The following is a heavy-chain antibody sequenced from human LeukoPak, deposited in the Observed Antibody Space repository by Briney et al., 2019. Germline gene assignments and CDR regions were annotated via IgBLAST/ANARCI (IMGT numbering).Heavy chain of an antibody. CDR3: ATVPCVISSCSPDNWFDP. CDR1: GYTFTDYY. D-gene: IGHD2-2*01. CDR2: INPHSGGT. V-gene: IGHV1-2*02. J-gene: IGHJ5*02. Sequence: ASVKVSCKASGYTFTDYYILWLRQAPGQGLEWVGWINPHSGGTNFAQRFQGRVTMTRDTSISTAYMELTRLTSDDTAVYYCATVPCVISSCSPDNWFDPWGQGTLVTVSS.